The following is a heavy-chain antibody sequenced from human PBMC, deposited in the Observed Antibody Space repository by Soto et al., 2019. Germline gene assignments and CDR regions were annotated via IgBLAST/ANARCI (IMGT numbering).Heavy chain of an antibody. D-gene: IGHD6-13*01. Sequence: QVQLVQSGAEVKKPGSSVKVSCKASGGIFSNYAISWVRQAPGQGLEWMGGIIPIFATTYYAQKFQGRVTITADESTTTASMELSSLRSEDTAVYYCAKTGIAAAGTGVYYYYDMDVWGQGTTVTVSS. J-gene: IGHJ6*02. CDR2: IIPIFATT. V-gene: IGHV1-69*01. CDR1: GGIFSNYA. CDR3: AKTGIAAAGTGVYYYYDMDV.